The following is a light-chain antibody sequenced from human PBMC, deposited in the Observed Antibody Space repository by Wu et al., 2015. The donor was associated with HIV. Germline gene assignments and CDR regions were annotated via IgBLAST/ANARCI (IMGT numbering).Light chain of an antibody. V-gene: IGKV3-20*01. J-gene: IGKJ1*01. Sequence: EIVLTQSPGTLSLSPGESATLSCRASQSVSSNYLAWYQQKPGQAPRLLIYGASSRATGIPDRFSGSGSGTDFTLTISRLEPEDFAVYSCQQYGSSPWTFGQGTKVELK. CDR1: QSVSSNY. CDR3: QQYGSSPWT. CDR2: GAS.